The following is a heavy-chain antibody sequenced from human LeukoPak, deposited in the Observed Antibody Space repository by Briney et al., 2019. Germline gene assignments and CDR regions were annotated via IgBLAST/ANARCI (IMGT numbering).Heavy chain of an antibody. CDR2: IYYGGST. CDR1: GGSISSYY. CDR3: ARDTKTGYFDL. V-gene: IGHV4-59*01. Sequence: SETLSLTCTVSGGSISSYYWSWIRQPPGKGLEWIGYIYYGGSTNYNPSLKSRVTISVDTSKNQLSLKLSSVTAADTAVYYCARDTKTGYFDLWGRGTLVTVSS. J-gene: IGHJ2*01. D-gene: IGHD3-3*01.